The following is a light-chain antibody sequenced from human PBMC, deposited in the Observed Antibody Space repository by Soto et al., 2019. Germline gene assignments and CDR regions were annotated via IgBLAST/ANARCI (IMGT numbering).Light chain of an antibody. CDR3: ETWDSNTRV. Sequence: QPVLTQSSSASASLGSSVKLTCTLSSGHSSYIIAWHQQQPGKAPRYLMKLEGSGSYNKGSGVPDRFSGSSSGGDRYLTISNLQSEDEADYYCETWDSNTRVFGGGTKVTVL. J-gene: IGLJ3*02. CDR1: SGHSSYI. CDR2: LEGSGSY. V-gene: IGLV4-60*03.